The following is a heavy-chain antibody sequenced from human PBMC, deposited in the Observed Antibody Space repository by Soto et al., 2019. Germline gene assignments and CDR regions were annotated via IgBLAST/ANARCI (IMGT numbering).Heavy chain of an antibody. CDR3: ARIPDYGDYYYYYMDV. V-gene: IGHV4-59*08. J-gene: IGHJ6*03. D-gene: IGHD4-17*01. CDR1: GGSISSYY. Sequence: SETLSLTCTVSGGSISSYYWSWIRQPPGKGLEWIGYIYYSGSTNYNPSLKSRVTISVDTSKNQFSLKLSSVTAADTAVYYCARIPDYGDYYYYYMDVWGKGTTVTVSS. CDR2: IYYSGST.